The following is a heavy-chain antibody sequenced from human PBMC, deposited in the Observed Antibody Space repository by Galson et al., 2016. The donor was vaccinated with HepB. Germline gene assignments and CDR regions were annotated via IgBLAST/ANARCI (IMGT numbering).Heavy chain of an antibody. V-gene: IGHV4-31*03. CDR1: GGSISSGGYY. Sequence: TLSLTCTVSGGSISSGGYYWSWIRQHPGKGLEWIGYIHYSGSTYYNPSLKSRLTISVDTSKNQFSLKVSSVTAADTAVYYCARALTSLVRGVWLNWFDPWGQGTLVTVSS. CDR3: ARALTSLVRGVWLNWFDP. J-gene: IGHJ5*02. CDR2: IHYSGST. D-gene: IGHD3-10*01.